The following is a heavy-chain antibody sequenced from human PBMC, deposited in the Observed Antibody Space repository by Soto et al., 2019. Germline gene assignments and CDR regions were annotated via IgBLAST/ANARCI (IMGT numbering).Heavy chain of an antibody. CDR2: ISSDGSNS. D-gene: IGHD2-15*01. CDR3: ARDRIQWWFCVGAFDV. V-gene: IGHV3-30-3*01. CDR1: GFTFSSYI. Sequence: QVQLVESGGGVVQPGGSLRLSCAASGFTFSSYIMHWVRQAPGKGLEWVAAISSDGSNSGSLDSVRGRFSISRDNSDNTLYLQMTSLSPEDSAVYFCARDRIQWWFCVGAFDVWGHGTMVTVSS. J-gene: IGHJ3*01.